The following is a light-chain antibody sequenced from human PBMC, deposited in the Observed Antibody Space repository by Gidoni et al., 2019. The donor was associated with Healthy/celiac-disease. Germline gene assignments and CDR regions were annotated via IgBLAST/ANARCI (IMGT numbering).Light chain of an antibody. CDR2: AAS. J-gene: IGKJ4*01. CDR1: KSIKCY. CDR3: QQSYSTPLT. V-gene: IGKV1-39*01. Sequence: DLQMTLSPSSLSASVGDRVTITCRASKSIKCYLNWYQQKPGTDPKLLIYAASGLQSGVPSRCSGSGTGTDFTLTSSSLQPEDVATYYWQQSYSTPLTFGGGTKVEIK.